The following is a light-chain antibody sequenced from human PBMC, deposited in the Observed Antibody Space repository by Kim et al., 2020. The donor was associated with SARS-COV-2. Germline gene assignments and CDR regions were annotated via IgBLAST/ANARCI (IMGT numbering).Light chain of an antibody. CDR2: GAS. CDR1: QSVSSSY. Sequence: PGERATLSCRASQSVSSSYLAWYPQNPGQAPRLLISGASSRATGIPDRFSGSGSGTDFTLTISRLEPEDFAVYYCQQYGSSPRTFGQGTRLEIK. V-gene: IGKV3-20*01. J-gene: IGKJ5*01. CDR3: QQYGSSPRT.